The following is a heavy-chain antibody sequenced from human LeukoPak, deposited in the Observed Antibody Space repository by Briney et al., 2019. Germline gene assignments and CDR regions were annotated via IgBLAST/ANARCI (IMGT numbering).Heavy chain of an antibody. Sequence: GGSLRLSCAASGFPFSDAWMSWVRQAPGKGLEWVCRIGSKTDSGTTEYAAPVKGRFTISRDDSKNTLYLQMNSLKSEDTAVYYCTKDEGDDYFDNWGQGTLVTVSS. CDR3: TKDEGDDYFDN. D-gene: IGHD3-16*01. J-gene: IGHJ4*02. V-gene: IGHV3-15*04. CDR2: IGSKTDSGTT. CDR1: GFPFSDAW.